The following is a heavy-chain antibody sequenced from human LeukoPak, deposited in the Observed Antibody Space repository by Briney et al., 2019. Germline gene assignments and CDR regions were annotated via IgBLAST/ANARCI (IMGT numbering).Heavy chain of an antibody. CDR1: GYTFTGYY. D-gene: IGHD6-25*01. CDR3: ARVTGGYDFDY. J-gene: IGHJ4*02. Sequence: ASVKVSCKASGYTFTGYYMHWVRQAPGQGPEWMGVISPSGGSTTYAQKFQGRVTLTRDMSTSTDYLELSSLRSEDTAVYYCARVTGGYDFDYWGQGTLVTVSS. CDR2: ISPSGGST. V-gene: IGHV1-46*01.